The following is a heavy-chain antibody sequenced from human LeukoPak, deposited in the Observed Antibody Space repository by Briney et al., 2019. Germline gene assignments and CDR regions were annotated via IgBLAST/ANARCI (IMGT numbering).Heavy chain of an antibody. Sequence: ASVKVSCKASGYTFTSYDINWVRQATGQGLEWMGWMNPNSGNTGYAQKLQGRVTMTRNTSISTAYMELSSLRSEDTAVYYCARSITMVRGVVDYWGQGTLVTVSS. D-gene: IGHD3-10*01. J-gene: IGHJ4*02. CDR1: GYTFTSYD. CDR3: ARSITMVRGVVDY. CDR2: MNPNSGNT. V-gene: IGHV1-8*01.